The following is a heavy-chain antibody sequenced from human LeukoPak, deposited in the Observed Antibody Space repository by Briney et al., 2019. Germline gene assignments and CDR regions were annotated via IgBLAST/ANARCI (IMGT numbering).Heavy chain of an antibody. D-gene: IGHD4-17*01. V-gene: IGHV4-30-4*01. J-gene: IGHJ5*02. CDR1: GGSISSDDYY. CDR3: ARGGDYGDNWFDP. Sequence: SETLSLTCTVSGGSISSDDYYWSWLRQPPGKGLEWIGYIYYTGSAYYNSSLRSRVTISVDTSKNQFSLKLTSVTAADTAVYYCARGGDYGDNWFDPWGQGTLVTVSA. CDR2: IYYTGSA.